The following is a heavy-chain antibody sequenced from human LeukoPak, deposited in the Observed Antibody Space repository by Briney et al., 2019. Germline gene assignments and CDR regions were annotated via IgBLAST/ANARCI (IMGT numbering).Heavy chain of an antibody. CDR1: GGSISSGGYY. V-gene: IGHV4-31*03. Sequence: SETLSLTCTVSGGSISSGGYYWSWIRQHLGKGLEWIGYIYYSGSTYYNPSLKSRVTISVDTSKNQFSLKLSSVTAADTAVYYCARGQPRYWFDPWGQGTLVTVSS. J-gene: IGHJ5*02. CDR2: IYYSGST. CDR3: ARGQPRYWFDP.